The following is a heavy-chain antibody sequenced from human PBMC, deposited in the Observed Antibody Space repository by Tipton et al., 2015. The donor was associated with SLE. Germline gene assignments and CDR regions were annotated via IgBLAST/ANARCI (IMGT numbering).Heavy chain of an antibody. J-gene: IGHJ4*02. CDR3: AKESTQAVLLFDY. CDR1: GFTFSSYA. V-gene: IGHV3-23*03. CDR2: IYSGGST. D-gene: IGHD2/OR15-2a*01. Sequence: SLRLSCVASGFTFSSYAMSWVRQAPGKGLEWVSVIYSGGSTDYADSVKGRFTISRDNSKNTVYLQMNSLRTDDTAVYYCAKESTQAVLLFDYWGQGSRVTVSS.